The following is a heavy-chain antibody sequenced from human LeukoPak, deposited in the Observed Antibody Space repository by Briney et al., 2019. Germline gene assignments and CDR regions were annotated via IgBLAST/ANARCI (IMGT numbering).Heavy chain of an antibody. J-gene: IGHJ4*02. V-gene: IGHV4-39*01. D-gene: IGHD2-15*01. Sequence: SETLSLTCTVSGASISTSSYYWAWIRQPPGKGLEWIGTIYYTATTYYNPSLKSRVPMSVDKSKNQFSLKLNSLTAADTAVYYCARPSAATVFIDYWGQGTLVTVSS. CDR1: GASISTSSYY. CDR2: IYYTATT. CDR3: ARPSAATVFIDY.